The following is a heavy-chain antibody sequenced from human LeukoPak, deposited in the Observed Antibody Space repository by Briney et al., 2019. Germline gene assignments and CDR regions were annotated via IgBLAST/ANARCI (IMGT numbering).Heavy chain of an antibody. J-gene: IGHJ4*02. CDR3: ARSTYSGYDTYYYFDY. CDR2: INPNSGGT. Sequence: ASVKVSCKASGYTFTGYYMHWVRQAPGQGLEWMGWINPNSGGTNYAQKFQGRVTMTRDTSISTAYMELSRLRSDDTAVHYCARSTYSGYDTYYYFDYWGQGTLVTVSS. CDR1: GYTFTGYY. D-gene: IGHD5-12*01. V-gene: IGHV1-2*02.